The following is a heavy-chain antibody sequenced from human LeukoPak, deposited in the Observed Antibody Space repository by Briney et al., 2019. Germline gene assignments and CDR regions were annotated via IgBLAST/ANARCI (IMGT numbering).Heavy chain of an antibody. Sequence: GSSVKVSCKASGGTFSSYAISWVRQAPGQGLEWMGGIIPIFGTANYAQKFQGRVTITTDESTSTAYMELSSLRSEDTAVYYCARDPPNFGVVRGAGFDYWGQGTLVTVSS. V-gene: IGHV1-69*05. J-gene: IGHJ4*02. CDR1: GGTFSSYA. CDR2: IIPIFGTA. CDR3: ARDPPNFGVVRGAGFDY. D-gene: IGHD3-3*01.